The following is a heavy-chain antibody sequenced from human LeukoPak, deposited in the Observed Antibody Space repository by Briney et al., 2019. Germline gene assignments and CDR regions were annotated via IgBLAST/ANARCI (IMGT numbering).Heavy chain of an antibody. D-gene: IGHD2-15*01. CDR3: VRDICNAGRCYLEPEN. V-gene: IGHV3-13*01. Sequence: GGSLRLSCAASGFSFSTFDLHWVRQATGKGLEWVSGIGPAGDTYYSGSVKGRFTISRENAKTSLYLQMNSLTAGDTAIYYCVRDICNAGRCYLEPENWGQGTLVTVAS. CDR1: GFSFSTFD. J-gene: IGHJ4*02. CDR2: IGPAGDT.